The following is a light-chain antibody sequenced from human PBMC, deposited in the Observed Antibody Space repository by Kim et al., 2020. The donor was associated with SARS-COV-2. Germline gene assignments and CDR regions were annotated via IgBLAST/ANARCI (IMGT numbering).Light chain of an antibody. CDR2: DAS. CDR1: HDISNY. J-gene: IGKJ2*01. V-gene: IGKV1-33*01. Sequence: SASVGDRVTITCHASHDISNYLNWYQQKTGKAPDLLIYDASNLKTGAPSRFSGSGSGTDFTFTITSLQPEDIATYYCQQYYYLPRSFGQGTKLEI. CDR3: QQYYYLPRS.